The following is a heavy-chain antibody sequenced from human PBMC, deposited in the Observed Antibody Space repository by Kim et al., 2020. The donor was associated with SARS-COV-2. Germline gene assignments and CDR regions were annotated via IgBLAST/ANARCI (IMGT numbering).Heavy chain of an antibody. CDR1: GGSISSYY. J-gene: IGHJ6*02. V-gene: IGHV4-59*01. D-gene: IGHD5-18*01. CDR2: IYYSGST. Sequence: SETLSLTCTVSGGSISSYYWSWIRQPPGKGLEWIGYIYYSGSTNYNPSLKSRVTISVDTSKNQFSLKLSSVTAADTAVYYCARDYVDTAMVFSYGMDVWGQGTTVPLS. CDR3: ARDYVDTAMVFSYGMDV.